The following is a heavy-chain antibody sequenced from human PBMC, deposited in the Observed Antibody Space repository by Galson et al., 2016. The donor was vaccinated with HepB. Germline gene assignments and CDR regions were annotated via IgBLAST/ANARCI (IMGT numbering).Heavy chain of an antibody. Sequence: SLRLSCAASGFTFTSHWMHWVRQAPGKGLEWVANINQGGGEKYYVDSVKGRFTISRDNSKNSLYLQMNNLKAEDTAVYYCANHRGWGQGALVTVSS. V-gene: IGHV3-7*03. CDR3: ANHRG. J-gene: IGHJ4*02. D-gene: IGHD1-14*01. CDR1: GFTFTSHW. CDR2: INQGGGEK.